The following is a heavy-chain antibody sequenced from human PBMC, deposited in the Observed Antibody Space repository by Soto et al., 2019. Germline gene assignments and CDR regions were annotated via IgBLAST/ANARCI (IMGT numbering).Heavy chain of an antibody. Sequence: PSETLSITCTVSGGSIGSYYWNCVRQPPGKGLEWIGYIYYSGSTNYNPSLKGRVTISGDTSKNQFSLKLSSVTAADTAVYYWEGDGGFYYGMDVWGQGTTVTVSS. V-gene: IGHV4-59*01. D-gene: IGHD3-3*01. CDR3: EGDGGFYYGMDV. CDR1: GGSIGSYY. J-gene: IGHJ6*02. CDR2: IYYSGST.